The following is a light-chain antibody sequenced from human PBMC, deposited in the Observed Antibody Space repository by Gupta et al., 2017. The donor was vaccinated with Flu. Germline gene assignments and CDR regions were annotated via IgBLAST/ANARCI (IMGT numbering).Light chain of an antibody. Sequence: EIVLTQSPVTLSLSPGERVTLFCRASQSVSNFLAWYQHKPGQPPRLLIYDASTRATGVPARFSGSGSGTDFTLTIRRLEPEDFAVYYGQQRSHWPPFTCGGGTKVEIK. CDR3: QQRSHWPPFT. V-gene: IGKV3-11*01. CDR2: DAS. CDR1: QSVSNF. J-gene: IGKJ4*01.